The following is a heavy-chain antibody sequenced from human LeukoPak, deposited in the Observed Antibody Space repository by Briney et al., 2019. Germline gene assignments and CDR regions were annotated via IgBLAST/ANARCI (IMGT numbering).Heavy chain of an antibody. CDR2: INPSGSET. D-gene: IGHD3-22*01. J-gene: IGHJ4*02. CDR3: ARDSSGYQ. CDR1: GFTLSNHW. Sequence: PGGSLRLSCAASGFTLSNHWLTWVRQAPGKRPQWVAHINPSGSETAFLDSVRGRFTISRDSSKNSLYLQVNTLRVEDTAVYYCARDSSGYQWGQGTLVTVSS. V-gene: IGHV3-7*01.